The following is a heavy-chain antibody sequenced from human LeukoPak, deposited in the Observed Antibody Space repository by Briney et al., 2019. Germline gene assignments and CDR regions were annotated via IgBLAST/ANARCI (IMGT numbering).Heavy chain of an antibody. D-gene: IGHD3-22*01. V-gene: IGHV3-11*01. Sequence: GGSLRLSCAASGFTFSDYYMSWIRQAPGKGLEWVSYISSSGSTIYYADSVKGRFTISRDNAKNSLYLQMNSLRAEDTAVYYCARGPYYYDSSGYYQDYWGQGTLVTVSS. CDR1: GFTFSDYY. CDR2: ISSSGSTI. CDR3: ARGPYYYDSSGYYQDY. J-gene: IGHJ4*02.